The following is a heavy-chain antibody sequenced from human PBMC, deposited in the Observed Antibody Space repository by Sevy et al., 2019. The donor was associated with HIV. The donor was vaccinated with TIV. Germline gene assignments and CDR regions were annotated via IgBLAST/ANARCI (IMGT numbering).Heavy chain of an antibody. Sequence: GGSLRLSCAASGFTFSSYSMNWVRRAPVKGLEWVSYRSSSSSYIYYADSVKGRFTISRDNAKNSLYLQMNSLRAEDTAVYYCARVYYYDSSGSQLQFDYWGQGTLVTVSS. D-gene: IGHD3-22*01. CDR2: RSSSSSYI. J-gene: IGHJ4*02. CDR1: GFTFSSYS. V-gene: IGHV3-21*01. CDR3: ARVYYYDSSGSQLQFDY.